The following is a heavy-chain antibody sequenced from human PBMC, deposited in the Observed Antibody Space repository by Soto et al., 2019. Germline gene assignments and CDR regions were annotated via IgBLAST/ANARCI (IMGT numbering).Heavy chain of an antibody. CDR2: INPSGGST. CDR1: GYTFTSYY. J-gene: IGHJ3*02. D-gene: IGHD6-19*01. CDR3: ARDFSISQWLVREDAFDI. Sequence: ASVKVSCNASGYTFTSYYMHWVRQAPGQGLEWMGIINPSGGSTSYAQKFQGRVTMTRDTSTSTVYMELSSLRSEDTAVYYCARDFSISQWLVREDAFDIWGQGTMVTVSS. V-gene: IGHV1-46*01.